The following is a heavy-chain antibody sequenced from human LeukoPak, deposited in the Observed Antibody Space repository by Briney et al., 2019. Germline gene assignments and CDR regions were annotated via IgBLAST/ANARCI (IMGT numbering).Heavy chain of an antibody. CDR2: IYGSGTT. CDR1: GGSVSSTAYY. Sequence: SETLSLTCTVSGGSVSSTAYYWSWIRQPPGKGLEWIGYIYGSGTTYYNPPLKSQVTISVDTSKNQFSLRLSSVTAADTAVYYCARGRQIKQWLRDVGWLNPWGQGTLVTVSS. CDR3: ARGRQIKQWLRDVGWLNP. D-gene: IGHD3-22*01. V-gene: IGHV4-30-4*01. J-gene: IGHJ5*02.